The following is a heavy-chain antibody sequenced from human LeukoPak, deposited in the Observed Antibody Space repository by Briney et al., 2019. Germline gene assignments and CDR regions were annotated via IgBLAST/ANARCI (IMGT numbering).Heavy chain of an antibody. V-gene: IGHV3-23*01. CDR2: ISGSGYSR. CDR3: STAKFDN. CDR1: ASTFSSNS. J-gene: IGHJ4*02. Sequence: GGSLTLSWPPSASTFSSNSMGWVRQAPGKGLEWVSAISGSGYSRYYADSVKGRFTISRDNAKNSLYLQISSLRAEDAAVYYCSTAKFDNGGQGTLVTVSS.